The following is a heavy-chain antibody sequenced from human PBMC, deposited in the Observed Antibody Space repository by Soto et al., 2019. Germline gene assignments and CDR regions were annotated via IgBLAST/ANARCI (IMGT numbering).Heavy chain of an antibody. J-gene: IGHJ4*02. CDR3: AHRVLRTVFGLVTTTAIYFDF. D-gene: IGHD3-3*01. V-gene: IGHV2-5*02. CDR2: IYWDDDK. Sequence: QITLNESGPPVVNPTETLTLTCRFSGFSLTTSGVGVGWIRQSPGKAPEWLALIYWDDDKRYSASLKSRLTITKDTSKNQVVLTVSDLDPTDTATYYCAHRVLRTVFGLVTTTAIYFDFWGQGTPVAVSS. CDR1: GFSLTTSGVG.